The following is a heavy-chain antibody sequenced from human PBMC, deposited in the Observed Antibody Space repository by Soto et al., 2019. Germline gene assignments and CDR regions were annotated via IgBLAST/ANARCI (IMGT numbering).Heavy chain of an antibody. CDR3: ARTGYTSGWFSG. Sequence: SENLSLTCTVSGGSVSSRSYYWGCIRQPPGKGLEWIGSIYYSGSTYYNPSLKSRVTISIDTSKNQFSLKLSSVTAADTAVYYCARTGYTSGWFSGWAQGTLVTVSS. CDR2: IYYSGST. V-gene: IGHV4-39*01. CDR1: GGSVSSRSYY. J-gene: IGHJ4*02. D-gene: IGHD6-19*01.